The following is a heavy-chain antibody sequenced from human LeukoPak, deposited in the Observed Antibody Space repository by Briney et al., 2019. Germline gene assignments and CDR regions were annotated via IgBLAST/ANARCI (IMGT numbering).Heavy chain of an antibody. CDR2: IYYSGST. Sequence: SETLSLTCTVSGGSISSSSYYWGWIRQPPGKGLEWIGSIYYSGSTYYNPSLKSRVTISVDTSKNQFSLKLSSVTAADTAVYYCARVPRVEAAAGRDYWGQGTLVTVSS. V-gene: IGHV4-39*07. D-gene: IGHD6-13*01. CDR3: ARVPRVEAAAGRDY. J-gene: IGHJ4*02. CDR1: GGSISSSSYY.